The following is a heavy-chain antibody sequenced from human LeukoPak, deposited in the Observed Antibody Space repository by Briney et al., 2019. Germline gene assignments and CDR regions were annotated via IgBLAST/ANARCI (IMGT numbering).Heavy chain of an antibody. V-gene: IGHV3-21*01. J-gene: IGHJ4*02. D-gene: IGHD6-19*01. CDR1: GFTFSSYS. CDR2: ISSSSSYI. Sequence: KAGGSLRLSCAASGFTFSSYSLNWVRQAPGKGLEWVSSISSSSSYICYSDSVKGRFTISRDNAKNSLYLQMNSLRAEDTAVYYCARDSSGSRDYWGQGTLVTVSS. CDR3: ARDSSGSRDY.